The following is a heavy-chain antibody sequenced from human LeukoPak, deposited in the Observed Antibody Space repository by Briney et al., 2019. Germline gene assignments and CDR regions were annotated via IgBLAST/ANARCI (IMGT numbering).Heavy chain of an antibody. CDR3: ARDGRRASGLDA. D-gene: IGHD3/OR15-3a*01. CDR2: INYRGTT. J-gene: IGHJ4*02. V-gene: IGHV4-59*11. CDR1: RGTISSHY. Sequence: PSETLSLTCAVSRGTISSHYWNWIRQPPGKELEWIGHINYRGTTTYNYSLKSRVTISVDTSKNQFSLEMTSATAADTAVYYCARDGRRASGLDAWGPGILVTVSS.